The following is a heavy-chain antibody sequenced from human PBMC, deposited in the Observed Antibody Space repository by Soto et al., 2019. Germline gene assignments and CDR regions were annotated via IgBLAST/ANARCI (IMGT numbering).Heavy chain of an antibody. V-gene: IGHV1-69*02. J-gene: IGHJ6*02. D-gene: IGHD3-10*02. CDR1: GGTFSSYT. Sequence: QVQLVQSGAEVKKPGSSVKVSCKASGGTFSSYTISWVRQAPGQGLEWMGRIIPILGIANYAQKFQGRVTITADKSTSTAYMELSSLRSEDTAVYYGARAWYVNYGMDVWGQGTTVTVSS. CDR3: ARAWYVNYGMDV. CDR2: IIPILGIA.